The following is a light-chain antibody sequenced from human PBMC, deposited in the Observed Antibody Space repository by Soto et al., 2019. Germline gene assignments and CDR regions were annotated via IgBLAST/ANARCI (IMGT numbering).Light chain of an antibody. CDR3: QSYDSSLSGYV. J-gene: IGLJ1*01. CDR2: GNS. Sequence: QSVLTQPPSVSGAPGQRVTISCTGSSSNIGAGYDVHWYQQLPETAPKLLIYGNSNRPSGVPDRFSGSTSGTSASLAITGLQAEAEADYYCQSYDSSLSGYVFGTGTKVTVL. CDR1: SSNIGAGYD. V-gene: IGLV1-40*01.